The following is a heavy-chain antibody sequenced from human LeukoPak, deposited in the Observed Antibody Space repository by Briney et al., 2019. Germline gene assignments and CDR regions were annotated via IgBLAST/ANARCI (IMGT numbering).Heavy chain of an antibody. CDR3: AKDMGSYSSSSGFDY. D-gene: IGHD6-13*01. Sequence: PGGSLRLSCAASGFTFDDYAMHWVRQAPGKGLEWVSGISWNSGSIGYADSVKGRFTISRDSAKNSLYLQMNSLRAEDTALYYCAKDMGSYSSSSGFDYWGQGTLVTVSS. V-gene: IGHV3-9*01. CDR2: ISWNSGSI. J-gene: IGHJ4*02. CDR1: GFTFDDYA.